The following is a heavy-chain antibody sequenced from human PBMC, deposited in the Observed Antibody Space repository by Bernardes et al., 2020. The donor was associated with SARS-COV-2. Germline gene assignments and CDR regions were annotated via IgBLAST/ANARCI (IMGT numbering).Heavy chain of an antibody. Sequence: ETLSLTCTVSGGSISSYYWSWIRQPPGKGLEWIGYIYYSGSTNYNPSLKSRVTISVDTSKNQFSLKLSSVTAADTAVYYCARSYQPLLYGYYYYGMDVWGQGTTVTVSS. CDR1: GGSISSYY. CDR2: IYYSGST. J-gene: IGHJ6*02. V-gene: IGHV4-59*08. CDR3: ARSYQPLLYGYYYYGMDV. D-gene: IGHD2-2*02.